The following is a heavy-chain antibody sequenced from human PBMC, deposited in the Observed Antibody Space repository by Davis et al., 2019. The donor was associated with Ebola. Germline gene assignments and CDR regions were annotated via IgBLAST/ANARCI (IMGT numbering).Heavy chain of an antibody. CDR3: AVRLRGSYFLDY. J-gene: IGHJ4*02. Sequence: MPGGSLRLSCTVSGGSISGDYWSWIRQPPGKGLEWIGEINHSGSTNYNPSLKSRVTISVDTSKNQFSLKLSSVTAADTAVYYCAVRLRGSYFLDYWGQGTLVTVSS. D-gene: IGHD1-26*01. CDR1: GGSISGDY. CDR2: INHSGST. V-gene: IGHV4-34*01.